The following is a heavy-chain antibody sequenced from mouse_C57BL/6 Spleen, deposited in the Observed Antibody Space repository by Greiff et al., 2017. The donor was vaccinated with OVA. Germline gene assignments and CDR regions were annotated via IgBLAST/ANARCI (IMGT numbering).Heavy chain of an antibody. CDR3: AKSGYSNPYAMDY. V-gene: IGHV2-5*01. CDR2: IWRGGST. CDR1: GFSLTSYG. D-gene: IGHD2-5*01. Sequence: VQLQQSGPGLVQPSQSLSITCTVSGFSLTSYGVHWVRQSPGKGLEWLGVIWRGGSTDYNAAFMSRLSITKDNSKSQVFFKMNSLQADDTAIYYCAKSGYSNPYAMDYWGQGTSVTVSS. J-gene: IGHJ4*01.